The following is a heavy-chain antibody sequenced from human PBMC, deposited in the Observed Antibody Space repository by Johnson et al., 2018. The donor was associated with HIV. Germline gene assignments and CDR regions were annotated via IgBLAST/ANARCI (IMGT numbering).Heavy chain of an antibody. Sequence: VQLVESGGGLVQPGGSLRLSCAASGFTVSSNYMSWVRQAPGKGLEWVSVIYSGGSTYYADSVTGRFTISRDNSKNTLYLQMNSLRAEDTAVYYCARDGRDLVTRGSFDVWGQGTVVTVSS. CDR2: IYSGGST. J-gene: IGHJ3*01. CDR3: ARDGRDLVTRGSFDV. V-gene: IGHV3-66*01. CDR1: GFTVSSNY. D-gene: IGHD3-9*01.